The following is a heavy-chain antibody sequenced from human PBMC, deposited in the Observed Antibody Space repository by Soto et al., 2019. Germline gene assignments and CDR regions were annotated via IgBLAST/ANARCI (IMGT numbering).Heavy chain of an antibody. Sequence: EVQLVESGGGLVQPGGSLRLSCAASGFTFSSYSMNWVRQAPGKGLEWVSYISSSSSTIYYADSVKGRFTISRDNAKNSLYLQMNSLRDEDTAVYYCARDLAGPLAYCGGDCYSWRDWGQGTLVTVS. V-gene: IGHV3-48*02. CDR2: ISSSSSTI. D-gene: IGHD2-21*02. J-gene: IGHJ4*02. CDR1: GFTFSSYS. CDR3: ARDLAGPLAYCGGDCYSWRD.